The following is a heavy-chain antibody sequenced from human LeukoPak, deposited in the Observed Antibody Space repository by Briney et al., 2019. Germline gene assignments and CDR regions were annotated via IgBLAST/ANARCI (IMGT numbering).Heavy chain of an antibody. CDR3: ARVEDTAMVFDY. CDR2: IRGDGNSA. V-gene: IGHV3-74*01. Sequence: PGGSLRLSCAASGFTFSSYWMHWVRQAPGKGPVWVSRIRGDGNSAIYADSVKGRFTISRDSSKNTLYLQMNSLRAEDTAVYYCARVEDTAMVFDYWGQGTLVTVSS. D-gene: IGHD5-18*01. CDR1: GFTFSSYW. J-gene: IGHJ4*02.